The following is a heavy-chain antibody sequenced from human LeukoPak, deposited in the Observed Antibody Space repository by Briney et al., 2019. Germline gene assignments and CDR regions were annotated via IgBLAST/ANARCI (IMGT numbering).Heavy chain of an antibody. D-gene: IGHD5-24*01. CDR2: INHSGST. J-gene: IGHJ4*02. CDR1: GGSFSGYY. CDR3: ARRDGSFDH. V-gene: IGHV4-34*01. Sequence: SETLSLTCAVYGGSFSGYYWSWIRQPPGKGLEWIGEINHSGSTNYNPSLKSRVTISVDTSKNQFSLKLSSVTAADTAVYYCARRDGSFDHWGQGTLVTVSS.